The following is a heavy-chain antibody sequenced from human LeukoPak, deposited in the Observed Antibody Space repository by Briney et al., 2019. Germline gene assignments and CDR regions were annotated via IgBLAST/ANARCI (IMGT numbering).Heavy chain of an antibody. D-gene: IGHD3-9*01. V-gene: IGHV4-31*03. CDR3: ARDYGQYDILTGYRPYGMDV. Sequence: SQTLSLTCTVSGGSISSGGYYWSWIRQHPGKGLEWIGYIYYSGSTYYNPSLKSRVTISVDTSKNQFSLKLSSVTAADTAVYYCARDYGQYDILTGYRPYGMDVWGQGTRSPSP. CDR2: IYYSGST. CDR1: GGSISSGGYY. J-gene: IGHJ6*02.